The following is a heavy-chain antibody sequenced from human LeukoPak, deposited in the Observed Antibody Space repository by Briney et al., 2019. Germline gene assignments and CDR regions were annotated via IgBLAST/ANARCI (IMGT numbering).Heavy chain of an antibody. CDR1: GFSLTTYE. Sequence: PGGSLRLSSAASGFSLTTYEMNWVRQAPGKGLEWVSYISSSGDSIYYADSVKGRFTISTDNAKNSLSLQMNSLRAEDTAIYYCARDRRVGGWGAFDIWGQGTMVSVSS. CDR3: ARDRRVGGWGAFDI. J-gene: IGHJ3*02. D-gene: IGHD1-26*01. V-gene: IGHV3-48*03. CDR2: ISSSGDSI.